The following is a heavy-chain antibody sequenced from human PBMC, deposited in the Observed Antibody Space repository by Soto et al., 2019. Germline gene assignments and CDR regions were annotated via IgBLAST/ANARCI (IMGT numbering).Heavy chain of an antibody. V-gene: IGHV4-39*01. CDR1: GGSISSSSYY. CDR2: IYYSGST. D-gene: IGHD3-9*01. Sequence: SETLSLTCTVSGGSISSSSYYWGWIRQPPGKGLEWIGSIYYSGSTYYNPSLKSRVTISVDTSKNQFSLKLSSVTAADTAVYYCSRLRYDILTGISKYYYGMDVWGQGTTVTSP. J-gene: IGHJ6*02. CDR3: SRLRYDILTGISKYYYGMDV.